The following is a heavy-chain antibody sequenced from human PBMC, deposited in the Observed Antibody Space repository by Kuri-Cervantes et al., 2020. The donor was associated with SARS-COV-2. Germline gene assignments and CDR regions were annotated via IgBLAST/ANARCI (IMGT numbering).Heavy chain of an antibody. CDR2: ISYDGSNK. CDR3: AKGMTTVTTGWYFDL. Sequence: GGSLRLSCAASGFTFSSYAMHWVRQAPGKGLEWVAVISYDGSNKYYADSVKGRFTISRDNSKNTLYLQMNSLRAEDTAVYYCAKGMTTVTTGWYFDLWGRGTLVTVSS. CDR1: GFTFSSYA. V-gene: IGHV3-30*07. J-gene: IGHJ2*01. D-gene: IGHD4-17*01.